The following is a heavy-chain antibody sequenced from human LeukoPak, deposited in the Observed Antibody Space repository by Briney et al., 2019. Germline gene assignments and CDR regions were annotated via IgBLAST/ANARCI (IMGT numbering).Heavy chain of an antibody. D-gene: IGHD4-17*01. Sequence: GKSLRLSCAASGFTFSSYAIHWVRQAPGKGLEWVAVISYHESNKFYADAVKGRFTISRDTSKNTLYLQMNSLRAEDTAVYYCARDLTGAGDHPVDYWGQGTLVIVSS. CDR2: ISYHESNK. CDR1: GFTFSSYA. CDR3: ARDLTGAGDHPVDY. J-gene: IGHJ4*02. V-gene: IGHV3-30*14.